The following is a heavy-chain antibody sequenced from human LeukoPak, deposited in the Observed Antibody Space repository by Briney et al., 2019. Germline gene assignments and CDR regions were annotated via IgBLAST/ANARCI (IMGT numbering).Heavy chain of an antibody. CDR2: INHSGTT. Sequence: PSETLSLTCAVYGGSFSGYCWSWIRQPPGKGLEWIGEINHSGTTSWSPSLKSRVTISVDPSKNQFSLKLRSVTAADTAVYYCARRLERWGHEGDAFDIWGRGTMVTVSS. CDR1: GGSFSGYC. J-gene: IGHJ3*02. V-gene: IGHV4-34*01. CDR3: ARRLERWGHEGDAFDI. D-gene: IGHD2-21*02.